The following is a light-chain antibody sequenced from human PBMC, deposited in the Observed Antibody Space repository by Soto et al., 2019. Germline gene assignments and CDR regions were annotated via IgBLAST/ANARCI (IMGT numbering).Light chain of an antibody. Sequence: QSALTQPASESGCPGQSITISCTGTSSDVGGYNYVSWYQQHPGKAPKFMIYGVSNRPSGVSNRFSGSKSGSTASLTISGLQAEDEADYYCSSYSSSNTLVFGGRTKLTVL. V-gene: IGLV2-14*03. CDR2: GVS. J-gene: IGLJ2*01. CDR1: SSDVGGYNY. CDR3: SSYSSSNTLV.